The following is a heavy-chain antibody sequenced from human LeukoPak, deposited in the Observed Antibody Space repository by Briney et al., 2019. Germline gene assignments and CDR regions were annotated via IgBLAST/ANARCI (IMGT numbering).Heavy chain of an antibody. Sequence: GGSLRLSCSASGFTFSSYGMHWVRQAPGKGLEWVAVISYDGSNKYCADSVKGRFTISRDNSKNTLYLQMNSLRAEDTAVYYCAKQSGADRGHLDFWGQGTLVTVSS. D-gene: IGHD4/OR15-4a*01. CDR3: AKQSGADRGHLDF. CDR2: ISYDGSNK. CDR1: GFTFSSYG. V-gene: IGHV3-30*18. J-gene: IGHJ4*02.